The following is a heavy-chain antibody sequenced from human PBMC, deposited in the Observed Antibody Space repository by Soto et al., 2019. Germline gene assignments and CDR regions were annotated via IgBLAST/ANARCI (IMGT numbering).Heavy chain of an antibody. CDR2: IIPIFSTA. J-gene: IGHJ2*01. CDR1: EDTFRNDA. V-gene: IGHV1-69*06. D-gene: IGHD3-22*01. Sequence: SVKVSCKASEDTFRNDAISWVRQAPGQGLEWMGGIIPIFSTANYAQKFQGRVTITADTSANTVYLALSSLRSEDTAVYYCACPKYDSSAYYYCYLSLWGRGTLVTVSS. CDR3: ACPKYDSSAYYYCYLSL.